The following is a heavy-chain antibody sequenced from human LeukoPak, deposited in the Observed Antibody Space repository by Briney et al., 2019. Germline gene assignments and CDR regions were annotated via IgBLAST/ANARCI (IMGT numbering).Heavy chain of an antibody. CDR1: GGTFSSYA. CDR3: AGDHGDYDFWSGYYQYYMDV. CDR2: IIPIFGTA. J-gene: IGHJ6*03. V-gene: IGHV1-69*13. Sequence: SVKVSCKASGGTFSSYAISWVRQAPGQGLEWMGGIIPIFGTANYAQKFQGRVTITADESTSKAYMELSSLRSEDTAVYYCAGDHGDYDFWSGYYQYYMDVWGKGTTVTVSS. D-gene: IGHD3-3*01.